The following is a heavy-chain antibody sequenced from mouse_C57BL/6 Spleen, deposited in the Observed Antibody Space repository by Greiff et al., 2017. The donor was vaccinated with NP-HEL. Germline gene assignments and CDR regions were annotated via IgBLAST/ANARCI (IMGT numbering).Heavy chain of an antibody. J-gene: IGHJ1*03. D-gene: IGHD4-1*01. V-gene: IGHV5-4*03. CDR3: ARLTGSHWYFDV. CDR2: ISDGGSYT. Sequence: EVKLVESGGGLVKPGGSLKLSCAASGFTFSSYAMSWVRQTPEKRLEWVATISDGGSYTYYPDTVKGRFTISRDNTKNNLYLQMSHLKSEDTAMYYCARLTGSHWYFDVWGTGTTVTVSS. CDR1: GFTFSSYA.